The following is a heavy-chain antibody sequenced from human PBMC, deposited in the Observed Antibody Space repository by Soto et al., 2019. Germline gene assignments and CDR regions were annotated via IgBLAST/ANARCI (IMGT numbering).Heavy chain of an antibody. CDR3: ATFVGATTVTRGSPRDY. Sequence: VQLQQWGAGLLKPSETLSLTCAVYGGSFSGYHWSWFRQPPGKGLEWIGEINPSGSINYNPSPKSRVPISVDTSKNQFSLNLSSVTAADTAVYYCATFVGATTVTRGSPRDYWGQGTLVTVSS. D-gene: IGHD4-4*01. CDR2: INPSGSI. CDR1: GGSFSGYH. V-gene: IGHV4-34*01. J-gene: IGHJ4*02.